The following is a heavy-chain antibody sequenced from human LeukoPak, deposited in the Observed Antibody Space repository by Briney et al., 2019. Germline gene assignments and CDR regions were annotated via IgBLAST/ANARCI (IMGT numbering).Heavy chain of an antibody. CDR2: MNPNSGNT. CDR3: ARRVLGVAAKRWFDP. J-gene: IGHJ5*02. D-gene: IGHD3-3*01. CDR1: GYTFTSYD. Sequence: GASVKVSCKASGYTFTSYDINWVRQATGQGLEWMGWMNPNSGNTGYAQKFQGRVAMTRNTSISTAYMELSSLRSEGTAVYYCARRVLGVAAKRWFDPWGQGTLVTVSS. V-gene: IGHV1-8*01.